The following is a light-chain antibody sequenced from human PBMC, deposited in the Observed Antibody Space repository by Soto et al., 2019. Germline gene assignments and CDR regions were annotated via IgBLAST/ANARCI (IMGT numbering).Light chain of an antibody. V-gene: IGKV1-5*01. CDR2: DAS. CDR1: QSISSY. Sequence: DIQMTQSPSTLSASVGDRVTITCRASQSISSYLNWYQQKPGKAPQLLIYDASTLESGVPSRFSGRGSGTEFTLTISSLQPDDFATYYCQQYNSYWTFGQGTKVDI. J-gene: IGKJ1*01. CDR3: QQYNSYWT.